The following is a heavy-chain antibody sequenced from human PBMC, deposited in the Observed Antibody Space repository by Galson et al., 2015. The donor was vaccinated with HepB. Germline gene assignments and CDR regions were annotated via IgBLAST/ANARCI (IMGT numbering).Heavy chain of an antibody. J-gene: IGHJ6*03. Sequence: SLRLSCAASGFTFDDYAMHWVRQAPGKGLEWVSGISWNSGSIGYADSVKGRFTISRGNAKNYLYLQMKRLRAEDTALYYCAKDPRGAGDCYYYYYYMDVWGKGTTFTVSS. D-gene: IGHD2-21*02. CDR2: ISWNSGSI. CDR3: AKDPRGAGDCYYYYYYMDV. V-gene: IGHV3-9*01. CDR1: GFTFDDYA.